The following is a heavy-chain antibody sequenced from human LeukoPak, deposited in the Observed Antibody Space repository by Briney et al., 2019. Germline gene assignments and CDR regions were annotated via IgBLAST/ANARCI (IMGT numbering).Heavy chain of an antibody. Sequence: PSQTLSLTCTVSGAPIRSGSNYWSWIRQPPGKGLEWIGYIYYSGSTNYNPSLKSRVTISVDTSKNQFSLKLSSVTAADTAVYYCARGQKGPRSIVDYSTYWYFDLWGRGTLVTVSS. CDR3: ARGQKGPRSIVDYSTYWYFDL. CDR2: IYYSGST. J-gene: IGHJ2*01. V-gene: IGHV4-61*01. D-gene: IGHD2/OR15-2a*01. CDR1: GAPIRSGSNY.